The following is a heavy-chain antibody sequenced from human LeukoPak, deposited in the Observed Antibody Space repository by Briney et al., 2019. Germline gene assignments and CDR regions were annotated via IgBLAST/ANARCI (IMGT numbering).Heavy chain of an antibody. CDR3: VHDIPRGEGFQH. D-gene: IGHD2-2*01. CDR2: IYGNDDK. Sequence: SGPTLVNPTQTLTLTCTFSGFSLSTSGVGVGWVRQLPGKALQRLALIYGNDDKRYSPSLKNRLTISKDSSTSPVVLTMTNMDPVDTATYYCVHDIPRGEGFQHWGQGTLVTVSS. V-gene: IGHV2-5*01. CDR1: GFSLSTSGVG. J-gene: IGHJ1*01.